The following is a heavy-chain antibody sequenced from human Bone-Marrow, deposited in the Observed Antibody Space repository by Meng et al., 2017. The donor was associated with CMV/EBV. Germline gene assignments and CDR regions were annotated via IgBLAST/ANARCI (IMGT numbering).Heavy chain of an antibody. CDR2: IIPILGIA. CDR1: GGTFSSYA. D-gene: IGHD5-24*01. CDR3: ARDTNGYNSIPFDY. V-gene: IGHV1-69*10. J-gene: IGHJ4*02. Sequence: SVKVSCKASGGTFSSYAISWVRQAPGQGLEWMGGIIPILGIANYAQKFQGRVTITAGKSTSTAYMELSSLRSEDTAVYYCARDTNGYNSIPFDYWGQGTLVTVSS.